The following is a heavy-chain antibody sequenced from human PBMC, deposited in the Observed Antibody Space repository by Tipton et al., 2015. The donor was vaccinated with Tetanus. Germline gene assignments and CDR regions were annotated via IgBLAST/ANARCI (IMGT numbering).Heavy chain of an antibody. V-gene: IGHV3-33*01. CDR2: IWYDGSNK. J-gene: IGHJ4*02. CDR1: GFTFSSYG. CDR3: ARDRDDYGDYAPGFDY. D-gene: IGHD4-17*01. Sequence: SLRLSCAASGFTFSSYGMHWVRQAPGKGLEWVTVIWYDGSNKYYADSVKGRFTISRDNSKNTVYLQMSSLRAEDTAVYYCARDRDDYGDYAPGFDYWGQGTLVTVSS.